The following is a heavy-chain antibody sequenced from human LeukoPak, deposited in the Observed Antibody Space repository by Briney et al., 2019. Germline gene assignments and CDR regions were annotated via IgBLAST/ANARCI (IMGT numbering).Heavy chain of an antibody. CDR3: AKERDVVIRLEFDY. D-gene: IGHD3-22*01. J-gene: IGHJ4*02. CDR2: ISYDGSNK. Sequence: GGFLRLSCAASGFTFSSYGMHWVRQAPGKGLEWVAVISYDGSNKYYADSVKGRFTISRDNSKNTLYLQMNSLRAEDTAVYYCAKERDVVIRLEFDYWGQGTLVTVSS. V-gene: IGHV3-30*18. CDR1: GFTFSSYG.